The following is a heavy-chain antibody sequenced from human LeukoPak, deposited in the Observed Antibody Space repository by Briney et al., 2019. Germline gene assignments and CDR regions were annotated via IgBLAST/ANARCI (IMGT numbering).Heavy chain of an antibody. Sequence: PSETLSLTCGVSGVSFSTYDWSWIGQSPEKGLEWIGEVNHSGYTNYNPSLKSRVTISVDTSKNQFSLNLRSVTAAETAVYYCARQLYGYDYWGQGTLVTVSS. CDR1: GVSFSTYD. D-gene: IGHD4-17*01. CDR3: ARQLYGYDY. J-gene: IGHJ4*02. CDR2: VNHSGYT. V-gene: IGHV4-34*01.